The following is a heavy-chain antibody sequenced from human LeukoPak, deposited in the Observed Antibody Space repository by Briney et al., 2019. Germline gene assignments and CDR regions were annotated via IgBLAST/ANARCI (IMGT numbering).Heavy chain of an antibody. Sequence: GGSLRLSCAASGFIFSNYAMQWVRQAPGKGLEWVANINQDGTEKHYVDTVKGRFTISRDNAKNSLYLQMNSLRVEDTAVYYCAKVAKYYYGSETYYFFEHWGQGTPVTASS. CDR3: AKVAKYYYGSETYYFFEH. CDR2: INQDGTEK. D-gene: IGHD3-10*01. V-gene: IGHV3-7*01. CDR1: GFIFSNYA. J-gene: IGHJ4*02.